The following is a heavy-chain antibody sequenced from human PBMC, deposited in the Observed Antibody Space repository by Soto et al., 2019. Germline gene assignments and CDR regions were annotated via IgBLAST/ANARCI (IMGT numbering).Heavy chain of an antibody. CDR2: ISYDASDK. J-gene: IGHJ6*02. D-gene: IGHD5-18*01. Sequence: QVQLVESGGGVVQPGRSLRLSCAASAFTFSSYRIHLVRQAPGKGLDWVAVISYDASDKYYADSVKGRFTISRDNSKNTLYLQMNSVRAEDTAVYYCVKERYGQLWLEDYGMDVWGQGTTVTVSS. V-gene: IGHV3-30*18. CDR1: AFTFSSYR. CDR3: VKERYGQLWLEDYGMDV.